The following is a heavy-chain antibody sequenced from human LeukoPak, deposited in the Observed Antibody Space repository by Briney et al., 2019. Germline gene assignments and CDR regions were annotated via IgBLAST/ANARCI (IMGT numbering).Heavy chain of an antibody. CDR1: GYSLTELS. CDR2: FDPEDDET. Sequence: GAPVKASCKVSGYSLTELSIHWVRQAPGKGLEWMGTFDPEDDETISAQKFQGRVTMTGDSSTDTAYMELSSLRSEDTAVYYCTTVSRYNYGSGSYSKWFDPWGQGTLVTVSS. CDR3: TTVSRYNYGSGSYSKWFDP. J-gene: IGHJ5*02. D-gene: IGHD3-10*01. V-gene: IGHV1-24*01.